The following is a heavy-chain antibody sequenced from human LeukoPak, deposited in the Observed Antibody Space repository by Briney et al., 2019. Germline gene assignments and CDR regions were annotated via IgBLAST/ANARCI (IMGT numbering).Heavy chain of an antibody. D-gene: IGHD6-13*01. V-gene: IGHV4-59*01. J-gene: IGHJ4*02. CDR2: IYYSGST. Sequence: SETLSLTCTASGGSINNYYWSWIRQPPGKGLEWIGYIYYSGSTNYNPSLKSRVTISVDTSKNQFSLKLSSVTAADTAVYYCARGGYSSSWYVYWGQGTLVTVSS. CDR1: GGSINNYY. CDR3: ARGGYSSSWYVY.